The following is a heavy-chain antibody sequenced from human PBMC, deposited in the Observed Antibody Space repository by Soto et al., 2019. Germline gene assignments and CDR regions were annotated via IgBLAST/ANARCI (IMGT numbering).Heavy chain of an antibody. D-gene: IGHD6-13*01. J-gene: IGHJ4*02. CDR3: ARDRGASRIAAAGNDY. Sequence: SETLSLTCTVSGGSISSGDYYWSWIRQPPGKGLEWIGYIYYSGSTYYNPSLKSRVTISVDTSKNQFSLKLSSVTAADTAVYYCARDRGASRIAAAGNDYWGQGTLVTVSS. V-gene: IGHV4-30-4*01. CDR2: IYYSGST. CDR1: GGSISSGDYY.